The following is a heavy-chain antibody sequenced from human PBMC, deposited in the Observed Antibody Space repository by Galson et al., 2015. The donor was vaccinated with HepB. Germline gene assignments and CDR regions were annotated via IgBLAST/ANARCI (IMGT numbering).Heavy chain of an antibody. CDR3: ATARIVVVPAAMGPDY. CDR1: GITFSNYA. D-gene: IGHD2-2*01. CDR2: LSGSGDST. J-gene: IGHJ4*02. Sequence: LRLSCAASGITFSNYAMGWVRQAPGKGPEWVSTLSGSGDSTYYADSVKGRFTISRDNSENMLYLQMNSLRAEDTAVYYCATARIVVVPAAMGPDYWGQGTLVTVSS. V-gene: IGHV3-23*01.